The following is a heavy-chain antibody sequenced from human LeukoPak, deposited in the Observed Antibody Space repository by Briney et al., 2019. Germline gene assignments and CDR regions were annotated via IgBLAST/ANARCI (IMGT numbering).Heavy chain of an antibody. D-gene: IGHD6-13*01. CDR1: GGSISSYY. V-gene: IGHV4-59*08. Sequence: SETLSLTCTVSGGSISSYYWSWIRQPPGKGLEWIGYIYYSGSTNYNPSLKCRVTISVDTSKNQFSLKLSSVTAADTAVYYCARRIAAAGTFDYWGQGTLVTVSS. CDR2: IYYSGST. CDR3: ARRIAAAGTFDY. J-gene: IGHJ4*02.